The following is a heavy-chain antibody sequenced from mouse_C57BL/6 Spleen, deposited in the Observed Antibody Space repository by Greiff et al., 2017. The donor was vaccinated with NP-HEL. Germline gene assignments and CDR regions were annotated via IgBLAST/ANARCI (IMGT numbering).Heavy chain of an antibody. J-gene: IGHJ1*03. CDR2: IYPRSGNT. V-gene: IGHV1-81*01. D-gene: IGHD1-1*01. CDR3: ARGGITTVVAHWYFDV. CDR1: GYTFTSYG. Sequence: VQLQQSGAELARPGASVKLSCKASGYTFTSYGISWVKQRTGQGLEWIGAIYPRSGNTYYNEKFKGKATLTADKSSSTAYMELRSLTSEDSAVYFCARGGITTVVAHWYFDVWGTGTTVTVSS.